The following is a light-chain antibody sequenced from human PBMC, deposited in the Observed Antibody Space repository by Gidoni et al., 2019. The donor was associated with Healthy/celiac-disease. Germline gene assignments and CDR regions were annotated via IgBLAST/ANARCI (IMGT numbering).Light chain of an antibody. J-gene: IGKJ1*01. CDR1: QGISNY. CDR3: QKYNSAPWT. V-gene: IGKV1-27*01. CDR2: ASS. Sequence: DIQMTQSPSSLSASVGDRVTITCRASQGISNYLAWYQQKPGKVPKLLIYASSTLQSGVPSRFSGSGSGTDFTLTISSLQPEDVATYYCQKYNSAPWTFXQXTKVEIK.